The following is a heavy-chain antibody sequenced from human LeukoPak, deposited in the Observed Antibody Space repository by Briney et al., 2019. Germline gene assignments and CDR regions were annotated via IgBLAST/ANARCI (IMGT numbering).Heavy chain of an antibody. CDR1: GFTFSSYA. Sequence: QPGRSLRLSCAASGFTFSSYAMHWVRQAPGKGLEWVAVISYDGSNKYSADSVKGRFTISRDNSKNTLYLQMNSLRAEDTAVYYCARDRGGLQFDWFDPWGQGTLVTVSS. D-gene: IGHD5-24*01. J-gene: IGHJ5*02. CDR3: ARDRGGLQFDWFDP. CDR2: ISYDGSNK. V-gene: IGHV3-30*01.